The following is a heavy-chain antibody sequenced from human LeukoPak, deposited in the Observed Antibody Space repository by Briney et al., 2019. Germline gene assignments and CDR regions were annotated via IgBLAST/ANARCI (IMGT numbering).Heavy chain of an antibody. CDR1: GYTFADYY. V-gene: IGHV1-2*02. D-gene: IGHD3-10*01. J-gene: IGHJ3*02. CDR2: MNPNSGDT. Sequence: ASVKVSCKASGYTFADYYIHWVRQAPGQGLEWVGWMNPNSGDTNYARSFQGRVTMTRDTSISTAYMELSRLRFDDTAVYYCARNELWFGELLSAFDIWGQGTMVTVSS. CDR3: ARNELWFGELLSAFDI.